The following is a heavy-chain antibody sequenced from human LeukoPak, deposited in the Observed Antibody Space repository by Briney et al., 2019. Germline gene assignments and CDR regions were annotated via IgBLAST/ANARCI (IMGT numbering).Heavy chain of an antibody. Sequence: PGGSLRLSCAASGFDFSSNWMHWVRHAPGQGLVWVSRIKGDGISTNYADSVKGRFTISRDNTKNSLYLQMNSLRAEDTAVYYCARSRGYYDYWGQGTLVTVSS. CDR2: IKGDGIST. D-gene: IGHD2/OR15-2a*01. CDR3: ARSRGYYDY. J-gene: IGHJ4*02. CDR1: GFDFSSNW. V-gene: IGHV3-74*01.